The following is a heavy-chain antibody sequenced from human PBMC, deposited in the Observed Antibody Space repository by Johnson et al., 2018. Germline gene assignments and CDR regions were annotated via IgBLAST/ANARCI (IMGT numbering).Heavy chain of an antibody. CDR3: ARVRGDGYPHQYGMDV. J-gene: IGHJ6*02. D-gene: IGHD5-24*01. CDR1: GFTFSSYG. Sequence: VQLVETGGGVVQPGRSLRLSCAASGFTFSSYGMHWVRQAPGKGLEWVAVIWYDGSNKYYADSVKGRFTISRDNSKNTLYLQMNSLRAEDTAVYYCARVRGDGYPHQYGMDVWGQGTTVTVSS. V-gene: IGHV3-33*01. CDR2: IWYDGSNK.